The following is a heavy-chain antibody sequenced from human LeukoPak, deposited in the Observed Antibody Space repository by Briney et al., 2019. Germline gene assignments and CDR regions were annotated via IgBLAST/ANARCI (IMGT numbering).Heavy chain of an antibody. J-gene: IGHJ4*02. CDR3: ASAIAAADAY. D-gene: IGHD6-13*01. CDR1: GFTFSSYW. Sequence: GGSLRLSCAGSGFTFSSYWMTWVRQAPGKGLEWVANINQDGSEKYCVDSVKGRFSISRDNTKNSVYLQMSSLRAEDTAVYFCASAIAAADAYWGQGTLVTVSS. V-gene: IGHV3-7*01. CDR2: INQDGSEK.